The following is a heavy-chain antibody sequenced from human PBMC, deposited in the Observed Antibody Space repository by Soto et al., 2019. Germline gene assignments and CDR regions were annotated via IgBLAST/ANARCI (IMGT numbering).Heavy chain of an antibody. CDR2: MNPNSGNT. Sequence: QVQLVQSGAEVKKPGASVKVSCKASGYTFTSYDINWVRQATGQGLEWMGWMNPNSGNTGYAQKFQGSVTMTRNTSISTASMELSSLRSEDTAVYYCASRLSAHPPFDYWGQGTLVTVSS. CDR1: GYTFTSYD. V-gene: IGHV1-8*01. CDR3: ASRLSAHPPFDY. J-gene: IGHJ4*02.